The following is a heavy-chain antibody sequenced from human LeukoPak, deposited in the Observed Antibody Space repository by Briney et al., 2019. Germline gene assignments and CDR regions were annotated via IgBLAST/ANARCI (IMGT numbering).Heavy chain of an antibody. J-gene: IGHJ3*02. CDR2: IRSKAYGGTT. V-gene: IGHV3-49*04. CDR3: TRDRERAIFRGFDAFDI. D-gene: IGHD1-26*01. CDR1: GFTFGDYA. Sequence: GGSLRLSCTASGFTFGDYAMSWVRQAPGKGLEWAGFIRSKAYGGTTEYAASVKGRFTISRDDSKSIAYLQMNSLKTEDTAVYYCTRDRERAIFRGFDAFDIWGQGTIVTVSS.